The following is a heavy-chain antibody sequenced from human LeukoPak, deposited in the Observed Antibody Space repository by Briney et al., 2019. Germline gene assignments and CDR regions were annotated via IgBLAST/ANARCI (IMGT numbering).Heavy chain of an antibody. V-gene: IGHV4-59*02. CDR3: ARGSGWYPH. J-gene: IGHJ1*01. CDR2: ISYSGDT. CDR1: GGSVGSNY. D-gene: IGHD6-19*01. Sequence: SETLSLTCSVSGGSVGSNYWSWVRQPPGKGLEWIGYISYSGDTKYNPSLKGRLSMSVDTSKNQCSLMLTSVTAADTAVYYCARGSGWYPHWGQGTLVTVSS.